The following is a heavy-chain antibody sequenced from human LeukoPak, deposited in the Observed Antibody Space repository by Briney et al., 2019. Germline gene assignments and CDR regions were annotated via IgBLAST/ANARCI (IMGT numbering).Heavy chain of an antibody. V-gene: IGHV3-23*01. J-gene: IGHJ4*02. CDR2: ISGSGGST. CDR3: AKGTYGSGSYFFDY. Sequence: PGGSLRLSCAASGFTFSSYAMSWVRQAPGKGLEWVSGISGSGGSTYCADSVKGRFTISRDNSKNTLYLQMNTLRAEDTAIYYCAKGTYGSGSYFFDYWGQGTLVTVSS. CDR1: GFTFSSYA. D-gene: IGHD3-10*01.